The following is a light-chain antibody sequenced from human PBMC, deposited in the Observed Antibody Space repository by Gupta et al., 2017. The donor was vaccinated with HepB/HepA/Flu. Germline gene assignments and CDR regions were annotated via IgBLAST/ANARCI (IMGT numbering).Light chain of an antibody. CDR3: QQYGSSLLT. J-gene: IGKJ4*01. V-gene: IGKV3-20*01. CDR2: GAA. CDR1: KSVSSSY. Sequence: EIVLTQSPGTLSLSPGERATLSCRASKSVSSSYLAWYQQKPGQAPRRLIYGAASRATGIPDRLSGSGSGTDFTLTISRREPEDFAVYYCQQYGSSLLTFGGGTKVEIK.